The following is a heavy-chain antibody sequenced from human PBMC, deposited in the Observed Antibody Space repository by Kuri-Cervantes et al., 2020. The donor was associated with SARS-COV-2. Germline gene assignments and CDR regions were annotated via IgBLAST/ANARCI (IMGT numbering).Heavy chain of an antibody. D-gene: IGHD5-24*01. J-gene: IGHJ4*02. CDR1: GFSLNTNGNR. Sequence: SGLTLVKPTYTLTVTCTFSGFSLNTNGNRVSWIRQTPGKALEWLARIDWDDDKFYSTSLKSRLIISKDTSKNQVVLTLTNVDPGYTGTYYCARMGDGYDFEYWGQGTVVTVSS. V-gene: IGHV2-70*04. CDR3: ARMGDGYDFEY. CDR2: IDWDDDK.